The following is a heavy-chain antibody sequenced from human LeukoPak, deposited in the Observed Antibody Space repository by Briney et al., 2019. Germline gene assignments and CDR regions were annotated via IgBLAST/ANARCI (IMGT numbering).Heavy chain of an antibody. V-gene: IGHV4-34*01. CDR3: ARGQGYYYDSSGYAYFDP. Sequence: AETLSLTCAVYGGTFSDYYWSWIRQPPGKGLEWIGEINHSGSTNFNPSLKSRVTISVDTYKNQFSLKLSSVIAADTAVYYCARGQGYYYDSSGYAYFDPWGQGTLVTVSS. CDR1: GGTFSDYY. D-gene: IGHD3-22*01. CDR2: INHSGST. J-gene: IGHJ5*02.